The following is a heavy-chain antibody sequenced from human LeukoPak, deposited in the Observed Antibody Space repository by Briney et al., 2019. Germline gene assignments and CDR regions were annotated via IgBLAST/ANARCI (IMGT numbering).Heavy chain of an antibody. V-gene: IGHV3-23*01. Sequence: GGSLRLSCAASGFTFSSYAMSWVRQAPGKGLEWVSAISGSGGSTYYADSVEGRFTISRDNSKNTLYLQMNSLRAEDTAVYYCAKVFRDYDILTGSYYWGQGTLVTVSS. CDR2: ISGSGGST. CDR1: GFTFSSYA. CDR3: AKVFRDYDILTGSYY. J-gene: IGHJ4*02. D-gene: IGHD3-9*01.